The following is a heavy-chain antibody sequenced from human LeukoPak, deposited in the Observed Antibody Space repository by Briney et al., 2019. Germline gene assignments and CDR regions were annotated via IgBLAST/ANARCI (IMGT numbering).Heavy chain of an antibody. CDR3: ARVQHRYSGYDLCY. Sequence: ASVKVSCKASGYTFTGYYMHWVRQAPGQGLEWMGWINPNSGGTNYAQKFQGRVTMTRDTSISTAHMELSRLRSDDTAVYYCARVQHRYSGYDLCYWGQGTLVTVSS. CDR2: INPNSGGT. V-gene: IGHV1-2*02. D-gene: IGHD5-12*01. CDR1: GYTFTGYY. J-gene: IGHJ4*02.